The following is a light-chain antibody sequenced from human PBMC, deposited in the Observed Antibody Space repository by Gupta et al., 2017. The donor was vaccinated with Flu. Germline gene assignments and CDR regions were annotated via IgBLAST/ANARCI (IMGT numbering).Light chain of an antibody. CDR1: SSDIGGYNN. CDR2: EVS. Sequence: SALTPPASLSGFPGQSTTISCTGTSSDIGGYNNVSWYQHHPGKAPKLLIYEVSYRPSGFSNRFSGSKSGSTASLSISGLQAEDEADYYCSSYRSDSALYVFGTGTKVTVL. CDR3: SSYRSDSALYV. J-gene: IGLJ1*01. V-gene: IGLV2-14*01.